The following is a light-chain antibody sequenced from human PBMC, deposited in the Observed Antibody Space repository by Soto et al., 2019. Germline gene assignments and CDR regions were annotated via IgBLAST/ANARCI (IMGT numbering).Light chain of an antibody. Sequence: QSVLTQPPSASGTPGQRVTISCSGSSSNIGRNTVNWYQQLPGTAPKVLIYSFNQRPSGVPDRFSGSKSGTSASLAISGLQSEDEADYFCASWDDNLNGPVFGGGTKLTVL. CDR2: SFN. J-gene: IGLJ3*02. CDR1: SSNIGRNT. CDR3: ASWDDNLNGPV. V-gene: IGLV1-44*01.